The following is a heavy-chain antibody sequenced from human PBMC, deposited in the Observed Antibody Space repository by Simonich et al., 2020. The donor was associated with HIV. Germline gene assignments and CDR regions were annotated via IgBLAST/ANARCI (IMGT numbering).Heavy chain of an antibody. V-gene: IGHV3-74*01. J-gene: IGHJ5*02. CDR3: ARWRSSSWTGWFDPWGRTTLSSCCWTGWFDP. Sequence: EYGGGLVQPGASLRLSCAASGFTFSRYWMHWVRQAPGKGLVWVSRINSDGSSTSYADSVKGRFTISRDNAKDTLYLQMNSLRADDTAVYYCARWRSSSWTGWFDPWGRTTLSSCCWTGWFDPWGQGTLVTVSS. D-gene: IGHD6-13*01. CDR2: INSDGSST. CDR1: GFTFSRYW.